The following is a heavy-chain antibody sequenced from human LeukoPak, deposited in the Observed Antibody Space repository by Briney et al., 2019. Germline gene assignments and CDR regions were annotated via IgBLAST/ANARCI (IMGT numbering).Heavy chain of an antibody. CDR1: GGSFSGYY. V-gene: IGHV4-34*01. CDR3: ARAGWFREIPRYGMDV. Sequence: SETLSLTCAVYGGSFSGYYWSWIRQPPGKGLEWIGEINHSGSTNYNPSLKSRVTISVDTSKNQFSLKLSSVTAADTAVYYCARAGWFREIPRYGMDVWGQGTTVTVSS. CDR2: INHSGST. D-gene: IGHD3-10*01. J-gene: IGHJ6*02.